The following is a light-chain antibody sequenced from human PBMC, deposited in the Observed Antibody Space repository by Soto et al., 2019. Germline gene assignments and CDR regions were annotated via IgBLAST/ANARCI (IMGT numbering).Light chain of an antibody. CDR3: QESSTTTAFT. CDR1: HSVASY. J-gene: IGKJ3*01. V-gene: IGKV1-39*01. Sequence: DIQMTQSPSSLSASVGDRVTITCRASHSVASYFNWFQQRPGKAPSLLIYAATTLHTGVPSRFSGSRSGTNFTLTISRLQPEDFATYYCQESSTTTAFTFGPGTKVDFK. CDR2: AAT.